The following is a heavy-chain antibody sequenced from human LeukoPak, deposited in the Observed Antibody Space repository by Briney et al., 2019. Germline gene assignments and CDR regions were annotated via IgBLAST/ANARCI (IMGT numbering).Heavy chain of an antibody. V-gene: IGHV1-69*05. Sequence: GASVKVSCKASGDTFSRYPISWVRQAPGQGLEWMGKIIPIFGTANYAQKFQGRVTITTDESTSTAYMELSSLRSDDTAVYYYARESPFGETHFDYWGQGTLVTASS. J-gene: IGHJ4*02. CDR1: GDTFSRYP. D-gene: IGHD3-10*01. CDR2: IIPIFGTA. CDR3: ARESPFGETHFDY.